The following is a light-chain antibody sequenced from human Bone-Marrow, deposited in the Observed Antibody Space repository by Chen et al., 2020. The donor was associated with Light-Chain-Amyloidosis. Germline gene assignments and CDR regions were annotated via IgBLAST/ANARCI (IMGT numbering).Light chain of an antibody. CDR1: QDIRNY. CDR3: QQYDNLPLA. CDR2: DAA. J-gene: IGKJ4*01. Sequence: DIQMTQSPSSLSASVGDRVTSTCQASQDIRNYLNWYQQKPGKAPKLLIYDAANLETGVPSRFSGSGSETDFSCTISSLQPEDFATYDCQQYDNLPLAFGGGTKVEIK. V-gene: IGKV1-33*01.